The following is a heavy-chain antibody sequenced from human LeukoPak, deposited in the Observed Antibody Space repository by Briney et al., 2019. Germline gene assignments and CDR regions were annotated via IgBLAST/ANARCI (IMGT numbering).Heavy chain of an antibody. J-gene: IGHJ4*02. D-gene: IGHD5-24*01. V-gene: IGHV3-23*01. CDR2: ISGSGGST. CDR3: AKQRWLQVSFDY. Sequence: PGGSLRLSCAASGFTFSDYYMSWVRQAPGKGLEWVSAISGSGGSTYYADSVKGRFTISRDNSKNTLYLQMNSLRAEDTAVYYCAKQRWLQVSFDYWGQGTLVTVSS. CDR1: GFTFSDYY.